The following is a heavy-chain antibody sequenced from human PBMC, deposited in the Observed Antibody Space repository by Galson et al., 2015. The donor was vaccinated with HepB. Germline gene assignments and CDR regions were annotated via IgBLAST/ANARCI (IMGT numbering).Heavy chain of an antibody. CDR2: IKQDGSEK. CDR1: GFTFSSYW. V-gene: IGHV3-7*03. D-gene: IGHD2-2*01. Sequence: SLRLSCAASGFTFSSYWMSWVRQAPGKELEWVANIKQDGSEKYYVDSVKGRFTISRDNAKNSLYLQMNSLRAEDTAVYYCARAPFGYCSSTSCYVEGAEYFQHWGQGTLVTVSS. J-gene: IGHJ1*01. CDR3: ARAPFGYCSSTSCYVEGAEYFQH.